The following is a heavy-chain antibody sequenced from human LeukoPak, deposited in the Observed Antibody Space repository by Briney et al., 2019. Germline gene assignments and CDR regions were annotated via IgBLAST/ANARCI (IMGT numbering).Heavy chain of an antibody. CDR1: GYTFTNHY. D-gene: IGHD1-14*01. CDR3: AREIPESYYFDY. V-gene: IGHV1-46*03. J-gene: IGHJ4*02. CDR2: IKLGGSTT. Sequence: ASVKASCKASGYTFTNHYIHWVRQAPGQGLEWMGIIKLGGSTTTYTQKIQYTQKFQDRVTMTWDTSTSTAYMDLSSLRSEDAAVYYCAREIPESYYFDYWGQGTLVTVSS.